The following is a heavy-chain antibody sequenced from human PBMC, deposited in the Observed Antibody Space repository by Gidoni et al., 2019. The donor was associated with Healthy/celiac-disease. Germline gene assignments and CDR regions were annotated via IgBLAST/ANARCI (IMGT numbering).Heavy chain of an antibody. V-gene: IGHV3-30*03. CDR3: ARVGYSNYLGAFDI. Sequence: QVQLVESGGGVVQPGRSLRLSCAASGFPSSSYGMHWVRQAPGKGLEWVAVISYDGSNKYYADSVKGRFTISRDNSKNTLYLQMNSLRAEDTAVYYCARVGYSNYLGAFDIWGQGTMVTVSS. D-gene: IGHD4-4*01. CDR2: ISYDGSNK. J-gene: IGHJ3*02. CDR1: GFPSSSYG.